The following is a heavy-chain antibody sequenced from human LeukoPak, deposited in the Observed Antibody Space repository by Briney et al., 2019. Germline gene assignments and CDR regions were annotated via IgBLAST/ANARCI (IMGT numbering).Heavy chain of an antibody. J-gene: IGHJ6*03. CDR1: GGSISSYY. V-gene: IGHV4-59*01. D-gene: IGHD3-10*01. CDR3: ASGGKGIYGSGSYGYYMDV. CDR2: IYYSGST. Sequence: SETLSLTCTVSGGSISSYYWSWIRQPPGKGLEWIGYIYYSGSTNYNPSLKSRVTISVDTSKNQFSLKLGSVTAADTAVYYCASGGKGIYGSGSYGYYMDVWGKGTTVTVSS.